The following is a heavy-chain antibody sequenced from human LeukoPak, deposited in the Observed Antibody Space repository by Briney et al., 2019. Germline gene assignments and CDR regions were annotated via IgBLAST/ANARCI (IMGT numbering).Heavy chain of an antibody. J-gene: IGHJ4*02. CDR3: ARGGPSDFDS. CDR1: GFTFSSYS. D-gene: IGHD2-2*01. Sequence: GGSLRLSCAASGFTFSSYSMNWVRQAPGKGLEWISYISGSSSTIYYADSVKGRFTISRDNAKNSLYLQMNSLRDEDTAVFYCARGGPSDFDSWGQGTLITVSS. CDR2: ISGSSSTI. V-gene: IGHV3-48*02.